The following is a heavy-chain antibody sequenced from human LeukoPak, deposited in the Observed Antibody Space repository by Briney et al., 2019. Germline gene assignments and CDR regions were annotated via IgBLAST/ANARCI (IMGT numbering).Heavy chain of an antibody. CDR1: GFTFSNAL. D-gene: IGHD6-13*01. V-gene: IGHV3-15*01. CDR2: IKSKTDGGTT. Sequence: GGSLRLSRAASGFTFSNALMSWVRQAPGKGLEWVGRIKSKTDGGTTDYAAPVKGRFTISRDDSKNTLYLQMNSLKTEDTAVYYCTTENLIAAGYYFDYWGQGTLVTVSS. CDR3: TTENLIAAGYYFDY. J-gene: IGHJ4*02.